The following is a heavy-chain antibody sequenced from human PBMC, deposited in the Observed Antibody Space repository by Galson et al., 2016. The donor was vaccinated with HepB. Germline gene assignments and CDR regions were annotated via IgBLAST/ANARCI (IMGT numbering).Heavy chain of an antibody. CDR2: IYWDEDK. CDR1: GFSIRSNGVG. D-gene: IGHD1-26*01. V-gene: IGHV2-5*02. CDR3: GHRLVGLSVFDY. Sequence: PALVKPTQTLTLTCSLSGFSIRSNGVGVGWIRQPPGQAPEWLALIYWDEDKRYSPALKNRLTIAKDTSKNQVVLTLANVQAVDTATYFCGHRLVGLSVFDYWGQGKMVTVSS. J-gene: IGHJ4*02.